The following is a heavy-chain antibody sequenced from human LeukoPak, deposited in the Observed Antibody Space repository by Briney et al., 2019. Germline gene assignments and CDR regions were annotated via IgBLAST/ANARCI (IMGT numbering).Heavy chain of an antibody. J-gene: IGHJ4*02. CDR3: ARDRGYSYGATDY. D-gene: IGHD5-18*01. V-gene: IGHV1-69*13. Sequence: ASVKVSCEASGGTFSSYAISWVRQAPGQGLEWMGGIIPIFGTANYAQKFQGRVTITADESTSTAYMELSSLRSEDTAVYYCARDRGYSYGATDYWGQGTLVTVSS. CDR2: IIPIFGTA. CDR1: GGTFSSYA.